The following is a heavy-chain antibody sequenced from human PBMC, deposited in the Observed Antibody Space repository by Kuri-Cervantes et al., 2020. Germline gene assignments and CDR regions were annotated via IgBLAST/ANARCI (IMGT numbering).Heavy chain of an antibody. D-gene: IGHD3-22*01. J-gene: IGHJ4*02. Sequence: SETLSLTCTVSGGSVRSDYWNWIRQPPGKGLEWIGYIYYSGSTNYNPSLESRITISVDTSKNQFSLKLSSVTAADTAVYYCARATYYDRSGYYYFDYWGQGTLVTVSS. V-gene: IGHV4-59*02. CDR2: IYYSGST. CDR3: ARATYYDRSGYYYFDY. CDR1: GGSVRSDY.